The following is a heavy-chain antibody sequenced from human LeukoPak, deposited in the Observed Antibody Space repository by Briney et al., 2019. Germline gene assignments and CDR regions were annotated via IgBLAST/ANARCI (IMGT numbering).Heavy chain of an antibody. Sequence: GGSLRLSCTAFGFTFGDYAMSWFRQAPGKGLGWVGFIRSKAYGGTTEYAASVKGRFTISRDDSKSIAYLQMNSLKTEDTAVYYCTRDYGGNSRDFDYWGQGTLVTVSS. J-gene: IGHJ4*02. CDR1: GFTFGDYA. CDR3: TRDYGGNSRDFDY. CDR2: IRSKAYGGTT. D-gene: IGHD4-23*01. V-gene: IGHV3-49*03.